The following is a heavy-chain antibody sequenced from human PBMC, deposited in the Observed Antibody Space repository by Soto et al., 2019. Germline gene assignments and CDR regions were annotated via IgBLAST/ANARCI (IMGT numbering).Heavy chain of an antibody. CDR1: GFTFISYW. V-gene: IGHV3-74*01. Sequence: EVQLVESGGGLVQPGGSLRLSCAASGFTFISYWMHWVRQAPGKGLVWVSRINSDGSSTSYADSVKGRFTISRHNAKNTLYLQMNSMRAEDTAVYYCARDEWIDRGMDVWGQGTTVTVSS. D-gene: IGHD3-22*01. CDR2: INSDGSST. J-gene: IGHJ6*02. CDR3: ARDEWIDRGMDV.